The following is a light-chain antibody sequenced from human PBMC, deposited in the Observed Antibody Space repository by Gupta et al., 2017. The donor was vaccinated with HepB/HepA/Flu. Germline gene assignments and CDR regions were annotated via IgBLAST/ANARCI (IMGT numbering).Light chain of an antibody. CDR3: ATWDDSLNGVV. Sequence: QSVLTQPPSASGTSGQRVTFSCSGSSSNIGSNTVNWYQQFPGTAPTLLMYSNNQRPSGVPDRFSGSKSGTSASLAISGLQAEDEADYYCATWDDSLNGVVFGGGTKLTVL. CDR2: SNN. CDR1: SSNIGSNT. V-gene: IGLV1-44*01. J-gene: IGLJ2*01.